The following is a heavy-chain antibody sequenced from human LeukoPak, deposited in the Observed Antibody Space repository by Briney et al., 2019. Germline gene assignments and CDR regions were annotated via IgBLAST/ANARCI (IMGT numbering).Heavy chain of an antibody. D-gene: IGHD2-2*01. J-gene: IGHJ5*02. Sequence: SVKVSCKASGGTFSSYAISWMRQAPGQGLEWMGRIIPIFGTANYAQKFQGRVTIATDESTSTAYMELSSLRSEDTAVYYCARDRVVVVPAAPYNWFDPWGQGTLVTVSS. V-gene: IGHV1-69*05. CDR2: IIPIFGTA. CDR1: GGTFSSYA. CDR3: ARDRVVVVPAAPYNWFDP.